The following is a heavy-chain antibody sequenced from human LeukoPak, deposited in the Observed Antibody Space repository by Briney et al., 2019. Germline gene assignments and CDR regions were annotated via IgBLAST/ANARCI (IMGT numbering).Heavy chain of an antibody. J-gene: IGHJ3*02. Sequence: GPLRLSCAASGFTFSSNSMNWVGQAPGKGLEWFASISSRSSYINYADSVKGRFTISRDNAKNALYLQMNSLRAEDTAVYYCARDKKIDGSYYHDAFDIWGQGTMVTVSS. D-gene: IGHD1-26*01. CDR3: ARDKKIDGSYYHDAFDI. V-gene: IGHV3-21*01. CDR2: ISSRSSYI. CDR1: GFTFSSNS.